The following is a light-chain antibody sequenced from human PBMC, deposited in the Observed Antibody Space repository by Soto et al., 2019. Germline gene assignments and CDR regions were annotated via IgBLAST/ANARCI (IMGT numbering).Light chain of an antibody. CDR2: GAS. V-gene: IGKV3-15*01. CDR3: QHYNNWPLYT. CDR1: QSVSSN. J-gene: IGKJ2*01. Sequence: EIVMTQSPATLSVSTGERATLSCRASQSVSSNLAWYQQKPGQAPRLLIYGASTRATGIPARFSGSGSGTEFTLTISSLQSEDFAVYYCQHYNNWPLYTFGQGTKLAIK.